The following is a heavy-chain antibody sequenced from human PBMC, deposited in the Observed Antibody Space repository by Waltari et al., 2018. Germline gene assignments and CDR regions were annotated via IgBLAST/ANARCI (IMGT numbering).Heavy chain of an antibody. D-gene: IGHD2-15*01. Sequence: EVQLVESGGGLVQPGGSLRLSCAAYGFTLSHYWMGWVRQAPGKGLEWVAGIKEDGGRKDYVDSVKGRFTISRDNAKSTLYLQMNSLRAEDTAVCYCVRNRGWQQFDFWGQGTLVTVSS. CDR3: VRNRGWQQFDF. CDR1: GFTLSHYW. CDR2: IKEDGGRK. J-gene: IGHJ4*02. V-gene: IGHV3-7*01.